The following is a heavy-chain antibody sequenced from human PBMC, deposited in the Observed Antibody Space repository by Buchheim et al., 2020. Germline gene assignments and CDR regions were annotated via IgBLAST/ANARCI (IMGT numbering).Heavy chain of an antibody. CDR1: GFTLRNNG. CDR2: IRGTEGST. CDR3: VGHGGGSS. D-gene: IGHD3-16*01. J-gene: IGHJ5*02. Sequence: EVQLLESGGGLVQPGGSLRLSCAASGFTLRNNGMSWVRQAPGKGPEWVSDIRGTEGSTLYADSVKGRFTISRDNSKNTLFLQMNNLRVEDTAVYYCVGHGGGSSWGQGTL. V-gene: IGHV3-23*01.